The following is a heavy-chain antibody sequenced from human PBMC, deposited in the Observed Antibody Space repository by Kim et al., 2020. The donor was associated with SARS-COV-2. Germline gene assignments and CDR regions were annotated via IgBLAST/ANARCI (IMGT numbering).Heavy chain of an antibody. D-gene: IGHD6-19*01. CDR3: AGRLASHSPIQY. Sequence: RYSPSFQGQVTISADKAISTAYLQWSSLKASDTAMYYCAGRLASHSPIQYWGQGTLVTVSS. J-gene: IGHJ4*02. V-gene: IGHV5-51*01.